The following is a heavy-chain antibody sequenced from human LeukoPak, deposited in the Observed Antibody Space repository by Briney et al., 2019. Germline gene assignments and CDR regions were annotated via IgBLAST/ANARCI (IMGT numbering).Heavy chain of an antibody. Sequence: SETLSLTCTVSGGSISSYYWSWIRQPPGKGLEWIGYIYYSGSTNYNPSLKSRVTISVDTSKNQFSLKLSSVTAADTAVYYCARHLVATRSYFDYWGQETLVTVSS. CDR3: ARHLVATRSYFDY. V-gene: IGHV4-59*08. J-gene: IGHJ4*02. CDR2: IYYSGST. CDR1: GGSISSYY. D-gene: IGHD5-12*01.